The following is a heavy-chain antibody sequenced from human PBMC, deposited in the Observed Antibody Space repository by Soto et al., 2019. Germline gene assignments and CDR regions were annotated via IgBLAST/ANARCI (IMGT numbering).Heavy chain of an antibody. Sequence: QVQLQQSGPGLVKPSQTLSLTCAISGDSISTNNVAWNWIRQSPSGGLEWLGRKGYTSKLYNDCAVSVRSRITINPDPSKNPFARQLNFVTLDDTAVYYCAIGKYGAFDYWGQGTLVTVSS. D-gene: IGHD4-17*01. J-gene: IGHJ4*02. V-gene: IGHV6-1*01. CDR2: KGYTSKLYN. CDR1: GDSISTNNVA. CDR3: AIGKYGAFDY.